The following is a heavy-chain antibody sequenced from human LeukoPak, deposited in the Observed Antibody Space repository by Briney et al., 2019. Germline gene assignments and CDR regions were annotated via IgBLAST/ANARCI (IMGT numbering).Heavy chain of an antibody. CDR3: ARGYDTTGYFSY. D-gene: IGHD3-22*01. Sequence: ASVKVSCKASGGTFSSYAISWVRQAPGQGLEWMGWIDTNTGNPTYAQGFIGRFVFSLDTSVTTAYLQISSLKAEDTAVYYCARGYDTTGYFSYWGQGTLVAVSS. CDR1: GGTFSSYA. CDR2: IDTNTGNP. V-gene: IGHV7-4-1*02. J-gene: IGHJ4*02.